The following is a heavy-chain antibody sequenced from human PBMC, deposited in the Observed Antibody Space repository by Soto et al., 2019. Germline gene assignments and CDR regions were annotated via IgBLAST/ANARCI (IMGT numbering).Heavy chain of an antibody. D-gene: IGHD3-10*01. CDR2: ISGSGGST. J-gene: IGHJ6*02. V-gene: IGHV3-23*01. Sequence: GGSLRLSCAASGFTFSSYSMNWVRQAPGKGLEWVSAISGSGGSTYYADSVKGRFTISRDNSKNTLYLQMNSLRAEDTAVYYCAKAPQYYYGSGIEGYYGMDVWGQGTTVTVSS. CDR1: GFTFSSYS. CDR3: AKAPQYYYGSGIEGYYGMDV.